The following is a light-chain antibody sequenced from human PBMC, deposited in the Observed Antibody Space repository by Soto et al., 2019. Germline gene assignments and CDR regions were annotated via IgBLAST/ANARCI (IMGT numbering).Light chain of an antibody. V-gene: IGKV3-20*01. Sequence: EIVLTQYPGTLSLSPGERATLSCRASQSVSSNYLAWYQQKPGQAPRPLIYGASSRATGIPDRFSGSGAGTDFPLTISRLEPEDFAVYYCQQYGSSPWTFGQGTKVEIK. J-gene: IGKJ1*01. CDR3: QQYGSSPWT. CDR2: GAS. CDR1: QSVSSNY.